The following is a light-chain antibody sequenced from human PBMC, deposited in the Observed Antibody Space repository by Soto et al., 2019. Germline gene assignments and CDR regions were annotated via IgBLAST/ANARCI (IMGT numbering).Light chain of an antibody. CDR2: KAS. Sequence: DIQMTQSPSTLSSSVGDRATLSCRASQTISSSLAWYQQKPGKAPNLLIYKASSIESGVPSRFSGSGSGTEFTITISRVQPEYFANYYWQQYSNFWTFGQGTKVEIK. CDR3: QQYSNFWT. J-gene: IGKJ1*01. V-gene: IGKV1-5*03. CDR1: QTISSS.